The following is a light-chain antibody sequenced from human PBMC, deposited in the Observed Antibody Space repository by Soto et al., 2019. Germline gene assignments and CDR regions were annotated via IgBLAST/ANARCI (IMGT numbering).Light chain of an antibody. CDR1: QSISSW. Sequence: DIQMTQSPSTLSASVGDRVTITCRASQSISSWLAWYQQKPGKAPKLLIYKASSLESGVPSRFSGSGSGTEFTLTISSLLPDDFATYYCQQYNSPYTFGQGTKLEIK. CDR2: KAS. J-gene: IGKJ2*01. CDR3: QQYNSPYT. V-gene: IGKV1-5*03.